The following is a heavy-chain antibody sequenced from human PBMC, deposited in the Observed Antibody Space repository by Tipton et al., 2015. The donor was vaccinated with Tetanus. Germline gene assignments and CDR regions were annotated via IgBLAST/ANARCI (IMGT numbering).Heavy chain of an antibody. D-gene: IGHD6-19*01. CDR3: VKDISSGWSGGVH. V-gene: IGHV3-9*01. Sequence: SLRLSCAASGFRFDTYAMFWVRQVPGKGLEWVSGISWNSDYIGYADFVKGRFTTSRDNAKNSLYLQMNNLRVEDTALYYCVKDISSGWSGGVHWGQVTLVTVSS. CDR1: GFRFDTYA. J-gene: IGHJ4*02. CDR2: ISWNSDYI.